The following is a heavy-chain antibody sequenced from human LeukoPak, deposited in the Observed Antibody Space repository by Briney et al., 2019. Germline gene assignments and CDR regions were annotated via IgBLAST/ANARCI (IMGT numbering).Heavy chain of an antibody. D-gene: IGHD2-21*02. V-gene: IGHV7-4-1*02. CDR1: GYTFTSYA. CDR2: INTNTGNP. J-gene: IGHJ5*02. CDR3: AREGTHDRGWVTYRRSNWFDP. Sequence: ASVKVSCKAPGYTFTSYAMNWARQAPGQGLEWMGWINTNTGNPTYAQGFTGRFVFSLDTSVSTAYLQISSLKAEDTAVYYCAREGTHDRGWVTYRRSNWFDPWGQGTLVTVSS.